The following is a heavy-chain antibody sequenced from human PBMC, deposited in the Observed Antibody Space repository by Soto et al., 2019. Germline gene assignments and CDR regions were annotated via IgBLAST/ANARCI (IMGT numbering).Heavy chain of an antibody. V-gene: IGHV1-69*04. CDR1: GGTFSSYT. Sequence: GASVKVSCKASGGTFSSYTISWVRQAPGQGLEWMGRIIPILGIANYAQKFQGRVTITADKSTSTAYMELSSLRSEDTAVYYCARDALAAAGISPLHSYYMDVWGKGTTVTVSS. CDR3: ARDALAAAGISPLHSYYMDV. J-gene: IGHJ6*03. D-gene: IGHD6-13*01. CDR2: IIPILGIA.